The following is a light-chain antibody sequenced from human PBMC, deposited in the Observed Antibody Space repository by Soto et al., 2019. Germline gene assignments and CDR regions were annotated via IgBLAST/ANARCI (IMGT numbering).Light chain of an antibody. CDR1: RSISNW. Sequence: DIPLSQSRNNHSAPFGDRVPIPCRDSRSISNWLAWYQQKPGKAPNLLIYDAASLESGVQSRFSGSGSGTEFTLTISCLQPGDFATYYCQHYNSVPTWRFCPGTK. CDR3: QHYNSVPTWR. V-gene: IGKV1-5*01. J-gene: IGKJ1*01. CDR2: DAA.